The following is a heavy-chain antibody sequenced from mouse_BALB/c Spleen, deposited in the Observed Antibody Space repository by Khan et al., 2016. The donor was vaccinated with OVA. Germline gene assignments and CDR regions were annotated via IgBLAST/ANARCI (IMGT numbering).Heavy chain of an antibody. CDR3: ASQLTGSFAY. D-gene: IGHD4-1*01. CDR1: GFTFSSYS. J-gene: IGHJ3*01. CDR2: ISSGGDYT. Sequence: EVELVESGGDLVKPGGSLKLSCAASGFTFSSYSMSWVRQTPDKRLEWVATISSGGDYTYYPDRVKGRFTISRDTAKHTLYLQMSSLNAEDAAMYYCASQLTGSFAYWGQGTLVTVSA. V-gene: IGHV5-6*01.